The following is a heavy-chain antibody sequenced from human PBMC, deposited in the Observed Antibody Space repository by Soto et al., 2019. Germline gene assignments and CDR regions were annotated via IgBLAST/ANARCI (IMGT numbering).Heavy chain of an antibody. Sequence: GGSLRLSCAASGFTFSSDWMHWVRQAPGKGLVWVSRINSDGSSTSYADSVKGRFTISRDNAKNTLYLQMNSLRAEDTAVYYCARALSAPYYYDSSGSNDYWGQGT. J-gene: IGHJ4*02. CDR1: GFTFSSDW. CDR3: ARALSAPYYYDSSGSNDY. V-gene: IGHV3-74*01. CDR2: INSDGSST. D-gene: IGHD3-22*01.